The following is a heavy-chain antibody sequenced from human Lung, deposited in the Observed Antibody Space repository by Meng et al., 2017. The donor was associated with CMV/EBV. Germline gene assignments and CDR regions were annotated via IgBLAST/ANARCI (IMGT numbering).Heavy chain of an antibody. CDR3: AKEFPNNAFDV. CDR1: GFIFSDFA. Sequence: GGSLRLSCPASGFIFSDFAMHWARQAPGKGLEWVAVISYDGSNKYYADSVKGRFTISRDNSKNTLYLQMNSLRPEDTAVYYCAKEFPNNAFDVWGQGSMVTVSS. J-gene: IGHJ3*01. V-gene: IGHV3-30*01. D-gene: IGHD2-21*01. CDR2: ISYDGSNK.